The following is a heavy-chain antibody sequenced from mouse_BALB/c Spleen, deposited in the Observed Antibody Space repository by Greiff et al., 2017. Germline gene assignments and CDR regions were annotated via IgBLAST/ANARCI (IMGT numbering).Heavy chain of an antibody. V-gene: IGHV2-9*02. CDR3: ARNYGNYYAMDY. D-gene: IGHD2-1*01. Sequence: VQRVESGPGLVAPSQSLSITCTASGFPLTSYGVNWVRQPPGKGLEWLGVIWAGGSTNYNSALMSRLSISKDNSKSQVFLKMNSLQTDDTAMYYCARNYGNYYAMDYWGQGTSVTVSS. CDR1: GFPLTSYG. CDR2: IWAGGST. J-gene: IGHJ4*01.